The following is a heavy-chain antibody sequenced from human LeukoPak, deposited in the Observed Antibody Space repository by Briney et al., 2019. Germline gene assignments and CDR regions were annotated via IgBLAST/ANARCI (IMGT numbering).Heavy chain of an antibody. V-gene: IGHV7-4-1*02. Sequence: ASVKVSCKASGYSFTSYAMNWVRQAPGQGLEWMGWINANTGNPTYAQGFTGRFVFSLDTSVSTAYLQISSLKAEDTAVYYCAREFYSSSRYWFDPWGQGTLVTVSS. CDR3: AREFYSSSRYWFDP. CDR1: GYSFTSYA. J-gene: IGHJ5*02. CDR2: INANTGNP. D-gene: IGHD6-13*01.